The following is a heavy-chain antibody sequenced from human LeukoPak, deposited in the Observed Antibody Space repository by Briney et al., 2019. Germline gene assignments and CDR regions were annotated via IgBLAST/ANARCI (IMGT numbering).Heavy chain of an antibody. J-gene: IGHJ4*02. CDR1: GASLRGDYYS. D-gene: IGHD2-8*01. Sequence: PETLSLTCTVSGASLRGDYYSWTWIRQPPGRGLEWIGNIHHSGGTNYNPSLKSRVTISMDTSKNQFSLRLTSVTTADMAMYYCALNGDSWGQGNLVTVSS. CDR3: ALNGDS. CDR2: IHHSGGT. V-gene: IGHV4-61*01.